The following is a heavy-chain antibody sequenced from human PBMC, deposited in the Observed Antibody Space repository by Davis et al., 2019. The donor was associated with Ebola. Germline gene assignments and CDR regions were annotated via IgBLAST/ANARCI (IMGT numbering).Heavy chain of an antibody. Sequence: GGSLRLSCAASEFTFNEYGMHWVRQAPGRGLEWVAFIRHDGSGKLYADSVRGRFTISRHNLKNMLYLQMNSLRPEDTAVYYCGVQGGYWGQGTLVTVSS. CDR3: GVQGGY. V-gene: IGHV3-30*02. J-gene: IGHJ4*02. CDR2: IRHDGSGK. CDR1: EFTFNEYG. D-gene: IGHD3-16*01.